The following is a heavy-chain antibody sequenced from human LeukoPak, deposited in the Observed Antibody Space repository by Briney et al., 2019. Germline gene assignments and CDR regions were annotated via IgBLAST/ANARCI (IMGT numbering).Heavy chain of an antibody. CDR3: ARGGGHGVVVVPAAISY. Sequence: ASVKVSCKASGYTFTTYYMHWVRQAPGQGLEWMGIINPSGGSTSYAHKFQGRVTMTRDTSTSTVYMELSSLRSEDTAVYYCARGGGHGVVVVPAAISYWGQGTLVTVSS. CDR1: GYTFTTYY. J-gene: IGHJ4*02. D-gene: IGHD2-2*02. CDR2: INPSGGST. V-gene: IGHV1-46*01.